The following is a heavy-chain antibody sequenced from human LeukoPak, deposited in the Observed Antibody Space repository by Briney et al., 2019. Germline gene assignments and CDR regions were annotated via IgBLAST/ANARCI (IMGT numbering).Heavy chain of an antibody. CDR1: GFTFTSYW. J-gene: IGHJ4*02. Sequence: GGSLRLSCAASGFTFTSYWMHWVRQAPGKGLVWVSRINSDGSSTNYADSVKGRFTISRDNAKKTLFLQMNMLRAEETAVYYCARSSTSGYDRIDFDYWGQGTLVTVSS. V-gene: IGHV3-74*01. D-gene: IGHD5-12*01. CDR3: ARSSTSGYDRIDFDY. CDR2: INSDGSST.